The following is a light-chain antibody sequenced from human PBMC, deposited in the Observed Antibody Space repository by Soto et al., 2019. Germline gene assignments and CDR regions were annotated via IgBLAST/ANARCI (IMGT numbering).Light chain of an antibody. CDR3: AAWDDGVNGFLV. CDR2: SNN. J-gene: IGLJ2*01. CDR1: SSNIGSNN. V-gene: IGLV1-44*01. Sequence: QSVLTQPPSASGTPGQRVTISCSGSSSNIGSNNVNWYQQLPGTAPKLLIYSNNQPPSGVPDRFSGSKSGTSASLAISGLQSEDEADYYCAAWDDGVNGFLVFGGGTKVTVL.